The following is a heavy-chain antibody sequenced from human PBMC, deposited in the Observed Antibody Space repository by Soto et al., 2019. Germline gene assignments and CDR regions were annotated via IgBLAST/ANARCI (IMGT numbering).Heavy chain of an antibody. J-gene: IGHJ5*02. V-gene: IGHV3-23*01. D-gene: IGHD3-9*01. CDR3: AKAGGYDILTGYRNRFDP. CDR2: ISGGGGST. CDR1: GFSFSSYA. Sequence: GGSLRLSCGGSGFSFSSYAMSWVRQAPGKGLEWVSGISGGGGSTDYAVSVKGRFTISRDNSKNTLSLQMNSLRVEDMAIYYCAKAGGYDILTGYRNRFDPWGQGTLVTVSS.